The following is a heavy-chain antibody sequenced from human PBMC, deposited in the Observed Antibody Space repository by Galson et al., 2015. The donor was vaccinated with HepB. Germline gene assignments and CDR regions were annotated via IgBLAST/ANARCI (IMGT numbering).Heavy chain of an antibody. D-gene: IGHD3-9*01. CDR1: GFTFSSYA. CDR2: ISGSGGST. J-gene: IGHJ4*02. V-gene: IGHV3-23*01. CDR3: AKSRYDILSSLIDY. Sequence: SLRLSCAASGFTFSSYAMSWVRQAPGKGLKWVSAISGSGGSTYYADSVKGRFTISRDNSKNTLYLQMNSLRAEDTAVYYCAKSRYDILSSLIDYWGQGTLVTVSS.